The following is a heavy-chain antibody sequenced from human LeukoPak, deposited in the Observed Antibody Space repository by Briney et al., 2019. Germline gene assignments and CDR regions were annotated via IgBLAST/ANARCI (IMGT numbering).Heavy chain of an antibody. CDR3: AKDIRYSSDWYGGYY. Sequence: PGGSLRLSCAASGFTFYDYAMHWVRQAPGKGLEWVSGISWNSGSIGYADSVKGRFTVSRDNAKNSLYLQMNSLRAEDTALYYCAKDIRYSSDWYGGYYWGQGTLVTVSS. CDR2: ISWNSGSI. V-gene: IGHV3-9*01. CDR1: GFTFYDYA. J-gene: IGHJ4*02. D-gene: IGHD6-19*01.